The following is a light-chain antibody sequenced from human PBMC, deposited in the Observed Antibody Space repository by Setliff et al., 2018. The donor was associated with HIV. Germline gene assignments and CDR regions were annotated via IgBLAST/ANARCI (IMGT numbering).Light chain of an antibody. CDR2: EIT. CDR3: SSYASSNSYV. V-gene: IGLV2-8*01. CDR1: SSDVGGYNY. Sequence: QSALTQPASVSGSPGQSITISCTGTSSDVGGYNYVSWYQQHPGKAPKLMIYEITKRPSGVPDRFSGSKSGNTASLTVSGLQAEDEADYYCSSYASSNSYVFGTGTKVTV. J-gene: IGLJ1*01.